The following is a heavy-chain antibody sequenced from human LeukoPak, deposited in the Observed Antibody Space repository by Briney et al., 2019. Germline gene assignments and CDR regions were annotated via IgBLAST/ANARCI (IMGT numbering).Heavy chain of an antibody. CDR3: AFSGSYLPYFDY. D-gene: IGHD1-26*01. CDR1: GFTFSDYY. J-gene: IGHJ4*02. Sequence: GGSLRLSCAASGFTFSDYYMSWIRQAPGKGLEWVLYISSSGSTIYYADSVKGRFTISRDDAKNSLYLQMNNLRAEDTAVYYCAFSGSYLPYFDYWGQGTLVTVSS. CDR2: ISSSGSTI. V-gene: IGHV3-11*01.